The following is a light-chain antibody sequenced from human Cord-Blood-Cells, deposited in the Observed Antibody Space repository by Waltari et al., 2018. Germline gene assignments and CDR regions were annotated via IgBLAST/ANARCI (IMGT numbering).Light chain of an antibody. CDR2: DSS. CDR1: QSVSRY. J-gene: IGKJ2*01. CDR3: QQRSNWPPYT. V-gene: IGKV3-11*01. Sequence: EILLTQSPATLSLSPGERATLSCRASQSVSRYFAWYQQKPGKAPRLLIYDSSNKATGSPARFSGSGSGTDFTLTISSLEPEDFAVYYCQQRSNWPPYTFGQGTKLEIK.